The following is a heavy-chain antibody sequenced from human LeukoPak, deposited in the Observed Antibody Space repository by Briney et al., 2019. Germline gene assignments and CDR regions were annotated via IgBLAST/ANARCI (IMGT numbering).Heavy chain of an antibody. D-gene: IGHD2-2*01. V-gene: IGHV4-39*01. J-gene: IGHJ6*03. Sequence: SETLSLTCTVSGDSISSSNYYGGWIRQPPGQGLEWIVSIYYSGSTYYNPSLKSRVTISVDTSKNQFSLKLSSVTAADTAVYYCARPSGVVVPNYYMDVWGKGTTVTVSS. CDR2: IYYSGST. CDR1: GDSISSSNYY. CDR3: ARPSGVVVPNYYMDV.